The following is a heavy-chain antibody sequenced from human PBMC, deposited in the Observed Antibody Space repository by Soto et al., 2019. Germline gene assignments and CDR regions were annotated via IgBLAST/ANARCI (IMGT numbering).Heavy chain of an antibody. D-gene: IGHD1-1*01. Sequence: PGASLKISCQGSGYTFTNYWIVWVRQLPGKGLEWMGIIYPRDSHTTYSPSFQGQVTISDDKSLNSAFLQWSSLKASDTATSYCARFAATSGINAFDVWGPGTMVTVSS. CDR3: ARFAATSGINAFDV. J-gene: IGHJ3*01. CDR2: IYPRDSHT. CDR1: GYTFTNYW. V-gene: IGHV5-51*01.